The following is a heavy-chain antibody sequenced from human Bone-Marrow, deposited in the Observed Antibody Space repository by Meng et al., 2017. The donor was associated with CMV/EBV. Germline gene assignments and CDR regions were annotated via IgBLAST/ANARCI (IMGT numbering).Heavy chain of an antibody. J-gene: IGHJ6*02. Sequence: ASVKVSCKASGYTFTGYYMHWVRQAPGQGLEWMGWISAYNGNTDYAQKLQGRVTMTTDTSTSTAYMELSSLRSEDTAVYYCARAKGCSSTSCYHIDYYYGMDVWGQGTTVTVSS. CDR3: ARAKGCSSTSCYHIDYYYGMDV. CDR2: ISAYNGNT. CDR1: GYTFTGYY. D-gene: IGHD2-2*01. V-gene: IGHV1-18*04.